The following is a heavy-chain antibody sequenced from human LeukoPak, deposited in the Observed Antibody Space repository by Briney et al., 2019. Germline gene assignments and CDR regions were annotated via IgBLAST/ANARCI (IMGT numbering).Heavy chain of an antibody. CDR2: VTGGGGST. CDR1: GFMFSSFA. J-gene: IGHJ4*02. CDR3: AKDRPTYGSGSPIDF. V-gene: IGHV3-23*01. D-gene: IGHD3-10*01. Sequence: GGSLRLSCAASGFMFSSFAMNWVRQAPGRGLEWLSAVTGGGGSTYYADSVKGRFTISRDNSRNTLYLQLNSLRAEDTALYFCAKDRPTYGSGSPIDFWGQGTLVTVSS.